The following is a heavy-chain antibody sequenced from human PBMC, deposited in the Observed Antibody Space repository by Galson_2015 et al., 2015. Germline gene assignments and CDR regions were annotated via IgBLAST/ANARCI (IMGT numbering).Heavy chain of an antibody. CDR1: GFTFSSYA. V-gene: IGHV3-23*01. Sequence: SLRLSCAASGFTFSSYAMSWVRQAPGKGLEWVSAISGSGGSTYYADSVKGGITISRDNSKNTLYLQMNSLRAEDTAVYYGAKDRRLEGFGYILSYYFDYWGQGTLVTVSS. J-gene: IGHJ4*02. CDR2: ISGSGGST. CDR3: AKDRRLEGFGYILSYYFDY. D-gene: IGHD3-10*01.